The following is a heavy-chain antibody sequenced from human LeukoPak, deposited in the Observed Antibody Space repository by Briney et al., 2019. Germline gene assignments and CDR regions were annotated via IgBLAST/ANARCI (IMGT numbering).Heavy chain of an antibody. CDR3: ARGFRGYFVFGGSFFDY. Sequence: PSETLSLTCAVYGGSFSGYHWSWIRQSPGKGLEWIGEINHSGTTNYNPSLKSRVTISVDTSKNQFSLKLSSVTAADTAVYYCARGFRGYFVFGGSFFDYWGQGTLVTVSS. J-gene: IGHJ4*02. CDR1: GGSFSGYH. CDR2: INHSGTT. D-gene: IGHD3-16*01. V-gene: IGHV4-34*01.